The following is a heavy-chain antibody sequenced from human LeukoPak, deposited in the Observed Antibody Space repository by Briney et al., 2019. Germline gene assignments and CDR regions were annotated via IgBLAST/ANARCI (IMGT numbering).Heavy chain of an antibody. Sequence: ASVKVSCKASGYTFTSYGISWVRQAPGQGLEWMGWISAYNGNTNYAQKLQGRVTMTTDTSTSTAYMELRSLRSDDTAVYYCARAIAARPPDYYYYMDVWGKGTTVTVSS. J-gene: IGHJ6*03. CDR3: ARAIAARPPDYYYYMDV. V-gene: IGHV1-18*01. CDR1: GYTFTSYG. CDR2: ISAYNGNT. D-gene: IGHD6-6*01.